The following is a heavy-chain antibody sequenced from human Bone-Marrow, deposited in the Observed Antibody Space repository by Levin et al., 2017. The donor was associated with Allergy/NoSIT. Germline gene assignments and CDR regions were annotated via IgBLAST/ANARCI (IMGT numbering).Heavy chain of an antibody. CDR2: ISYDGSNK. CDR3: AKDLHDSSGYYSYYFDY. CDR1: GFTFSSYG. V-gene: IGHV3-30*18. J-gene: IGHJ4*02. D-gene: IGHD3-22*01. Sequence: LSLTCAASGFTFSSYGMHWVRQAPGKGLEWVAVISYDGSNKYYADSVKGRFTISRDNSKNTLYLQMNSLRAEDTAVYYCAKDLHDSSGYYSYYFDYWGQGTLVTVSS.